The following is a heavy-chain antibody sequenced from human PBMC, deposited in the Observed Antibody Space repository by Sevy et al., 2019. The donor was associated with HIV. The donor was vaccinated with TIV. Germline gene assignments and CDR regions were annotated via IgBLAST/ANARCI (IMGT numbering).Heavy chain of an antibody. CDR1: GFTFNRYS. CDR2: ISFDATNK. Sequence: GGSLRLSCAASGFTFNRYSMHWVRQAPGKGLEWVATISFDATNKHYPDSVKGGFTISRDTFKNSLFLQMDSLRPEDTAVYYCAFERLSSDVAEYFQNWGQGTLVTVSS. D-gene: IGHD1-1*01. CDR3: AFERLSSDVAEYFQN. V-gene: IGHV3-30-3*01. J-gene: IGHJ1*01.